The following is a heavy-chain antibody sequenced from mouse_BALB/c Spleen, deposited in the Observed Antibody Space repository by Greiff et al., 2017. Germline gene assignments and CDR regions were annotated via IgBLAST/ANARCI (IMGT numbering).Heavy chain of an antibody. CDR3: TRKEETGTFAY. J-gene: IGHJ3*01. CDR1: GYTFTSYW. D-gene: IGHD4-1*01. V-gene: IGHV1-5*01. CDR2: IYPGNSDT. Sequence: EVMLVESGTVLARPGASVKMSCKASGYTFTSYWMHWVKQRPGQGLEWIGAIYPGNSDTSYNQKFKGKAKLTAVTSTSTAYMELSSLTNEDSAVYYCTRKEETGTFAYWGQGTLVTVSA.